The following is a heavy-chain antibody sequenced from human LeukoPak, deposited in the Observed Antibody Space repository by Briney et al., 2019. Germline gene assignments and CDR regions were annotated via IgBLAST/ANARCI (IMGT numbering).Heavy chain of an antibody. J-gene: IGHJ3*02. V-gene: IGHV1-46*01. Sequence: ASVKVSCKASGYTFTSYYMHWVRQAPGQGLEWMGIISPSGGSTSYAQKFQGRVTMTRDMSTSTVYMELSSLRSEDTAVYYCARVYSGSLDAFDIWGQGTMVTVSS. CDR2: ISPSGGST. CDR1: GYTFTSYY. CDR3: ARVYSGSLDAFDI. D-gene: IGHD1-26*01.